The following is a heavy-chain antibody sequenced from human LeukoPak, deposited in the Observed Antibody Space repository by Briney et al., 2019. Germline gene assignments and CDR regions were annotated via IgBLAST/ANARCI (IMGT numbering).Heavy chain of an antibody. V-gene: IGHV1-8*03. D-gene: IGHD3-3*01. CDR3: ARLSGDFWSGYYDAFDI. CDR2: MNPNSGNT. Sequence: GASVKVSCKASGYTFTSYDINWVRQATGQGLEWMGWMNPNSGNTGYAQKFQGRVTITRNTSISTAYMELSSLRSEDTAVYYCARLSGDFWSGYYDAFDIWGQGTMVTVSS. J-gene: IGHJ3*02. CDR1: GYTFTSYD.